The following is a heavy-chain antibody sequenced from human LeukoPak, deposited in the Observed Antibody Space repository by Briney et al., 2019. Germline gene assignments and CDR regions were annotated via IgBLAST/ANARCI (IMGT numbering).Heavy chain of an antibody. CDR3: AKGDASPVHLLTGH. Sequence: GGSLRLSCAASGFTLSSYAMTWVRQAPGKGLEWVTGISGSGGNTYYADSVKGRFTISRDNSKNTLYLQMNSLRAEDTAVYYCAKGDASPVHLLTGHWGQVTLVTVSS. CDR2: ISGSGGNT. CDR1: GFTLSSYA. D-gene: IGHD3-9*01. V-gene: IGHV3-23*01. J-gene: IGHJ4*02.